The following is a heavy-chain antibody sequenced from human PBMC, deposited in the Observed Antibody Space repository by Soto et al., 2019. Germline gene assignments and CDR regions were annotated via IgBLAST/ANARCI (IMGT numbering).Heavy chain of an antibody. V-gene: IGHV3-30*18. CDR3: AKLTTVRPYLDY. D-gene: IGHD4-17*01. CDR1: GFTFSSYG. J-gene: IGHJ4*02. Sequence: QVQLVESGGGVVQPGRSLRLSCAASGFTFSSYGMHWVRQAPGKGLEWVAVISYDGSNKYYADSVKGRFTISRDNSKNTLYLQMNSLRAEDTAVYYCAKLTTVRPYLDYWGQGTLVTVSS. CDR2: ISYDGSNK.